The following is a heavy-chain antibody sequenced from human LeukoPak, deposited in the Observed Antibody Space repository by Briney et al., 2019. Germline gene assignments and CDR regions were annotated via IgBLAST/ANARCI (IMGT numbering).Heavy chain of an antibody. CDR1: GGSFSGYY. CDR2: INHSGST. V-gene: IGHV4-34*01. D-gene: IGHD2-2*01. J-gene: IGHJ4*02. CDR3: ARSEVYIVVVPAAKTFDY. Sequence: SETLSLTCAVYGGSFSGYYWSWIRQPPGKGLEWIGEINHSGSTNYNPSLKSRVTISVDTSKNQFSLKLSSVTAADTAVYYCARSEVYIVVVPAAKTFDYWGQGTLVTVSS.